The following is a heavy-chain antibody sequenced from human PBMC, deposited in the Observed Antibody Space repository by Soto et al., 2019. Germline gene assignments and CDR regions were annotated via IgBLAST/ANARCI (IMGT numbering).Heavy chain of an antibody. CDR3: TTDPQERMTADAFDI. Sequence: PWGSLGLSCASSRYTFSNAWMACVRQAPGKGLEWVGRIKSKTDGGTTDYAAPVKGRFTISRDDSKNTLYLQMNSLKTEDTAVYYCTTDPQERMTADAFDIWGQGTMVTVSS. CDR1: RYTFSNAW. D-gene: IGHD2-21*02. V-gene: IGHV3-15*01. J-gene: IGHJ3*02. CDR2: IKSKTDGGTT.